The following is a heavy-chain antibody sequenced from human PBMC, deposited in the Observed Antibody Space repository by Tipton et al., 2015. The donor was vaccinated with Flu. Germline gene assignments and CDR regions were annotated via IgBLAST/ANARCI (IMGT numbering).Heavy chain of an antibody. CDR3: ARLPWRRITFGGVIDHTYAFDI. CDR2: INHSGST. V-gene: IGHV4-34*01. CDR1: GGSFSGYY. D-gene: IGHD3-16*02. Sequence: TLSLTCAVYGGSFSGYYWSWIRQPPGKGLEWIGEINHSGSTNYNPSLKSRVTISVDTSKNQFSLKLSSVTAADTAVYYCARLPWRRITFGGVIDHTYAFDIWGQGTMVTVSS. J-gene: IGHJ3*02.